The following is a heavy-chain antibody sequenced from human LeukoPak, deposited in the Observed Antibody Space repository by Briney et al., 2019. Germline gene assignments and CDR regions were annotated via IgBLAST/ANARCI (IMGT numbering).Heavy chain of an antibody. CDR2: TYYRSKWYN. D-gene: IGHD3-16*01. J-gene: IGHJ6*02. CDR3: GRARVSWGYGMDV. CDR1: GDSVSNNTAT. V-gene: IGHV6-1*01. Sequence: SQTLSLTRDISGDSVSNNTATWNWVRQSASRGLEWLGRTYYRSKWYNDYSLSVKSRITIGQDTSKNHFTLQLNSVTPEDTAIYYCGRARVSWGYGMDVWGQGTAVTVSS.